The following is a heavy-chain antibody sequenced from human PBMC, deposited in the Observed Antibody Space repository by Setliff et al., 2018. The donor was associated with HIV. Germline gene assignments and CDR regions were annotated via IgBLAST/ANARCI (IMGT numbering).Heavy chain of an antibody. CDR3: ARSYYDFWNGLPRSFDV. D-gene: IGHD3-3*01. V-gene: IGHV4-59*11. J-gene: IGHJ3*01. CDR1: GGSISSHY. Sequence: SETLSLTCTVSGGSISSHYWSWIRQPPGKGLEWIGYIYTSGSTNYNPSLKSRVSISVDTSRNQFSLNLTSLTTADTAMYYCARSYYDFWNGLPRSFDVWGQGTMVTVSS. CDR2: IYTSGST.